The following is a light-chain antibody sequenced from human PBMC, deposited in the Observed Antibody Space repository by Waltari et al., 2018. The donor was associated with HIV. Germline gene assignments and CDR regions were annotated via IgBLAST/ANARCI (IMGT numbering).Light chain of an antibody. Sequence: EIVMTQSPATLSVSPGERATLSCRASQSVRDNLAWYQQKPGQAPRLLIYGASTRAIGIPVRFSGSGSGTEFTLTISSLQSEDFAVYYCQQYNEWPPVTFGGGTKVEIK. J-gene: IGKJ4*01. V-gene: IGKV3-15*01. CDR2: GAS. CDR3: QQYNEWPPVT. CDR1: QSVRDN.